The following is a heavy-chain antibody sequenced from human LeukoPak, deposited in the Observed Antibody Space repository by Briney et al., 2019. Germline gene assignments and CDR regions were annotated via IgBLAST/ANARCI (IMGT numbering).Heavy chain of an antibody. CDR2: IIPILGIA. CDR3: ARGVTSHCSSTSCFGANWFDP. CDR1: GGTFSSYA. V-gene: IGHV1-69*04. D-gene: IGHD2-2*01. Sequence: ASVKVSCKASGGTFSSYAISWVRQAPGQGLEWMGRIIPILGIANYAQKFQGRVTITADKSTSTAYMELSSLRSEDTAVYYCARGVTSHCSSTSCFGANWFDPWGQGTLVTVSS. J-gene: IGHJ5*02.